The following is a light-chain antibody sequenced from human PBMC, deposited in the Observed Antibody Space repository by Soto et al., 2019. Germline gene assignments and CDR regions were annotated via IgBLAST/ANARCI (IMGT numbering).Light chain of an antibody. CDR1: SSNIGTGYD. CDR2: RNS. CDR3: QSYDSSLCGSVV. J-gene: IGLJ2*01. V-gene: IGLV1-40*01. Sequence: QSVLTQPPSVSGAPGQRVTISCTGSSSNIGTGYDVHWYQQLPGTAPKLLIFRNSNRPSGVPDRFSGSKSGTSASLAITGLQAEDEADYYCQSYDSSLCGSVVFGGGTKLTVL.